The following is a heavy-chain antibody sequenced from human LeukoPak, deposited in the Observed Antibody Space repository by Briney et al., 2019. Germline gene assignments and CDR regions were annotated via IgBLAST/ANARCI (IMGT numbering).Heavy chain of an antibody. Sequence: PGGSLRLSCAASGFTFSSYAMSWVRQAPGKGLEWVANIKEDGSEKYYVDSVKGRFAISRDNTKNSLYLQMNSLRVDDTAVYYCARGVRDSNNCWGQGTLVTVSS. V-gene: IGHV3-7*01. CDR3: ARGVRDSNNC. D-gene: IGHD6-13*01. J-gene: IGHJ4*02. CDR1: GFTFSSYA. CDR2: IKEDGSEK.